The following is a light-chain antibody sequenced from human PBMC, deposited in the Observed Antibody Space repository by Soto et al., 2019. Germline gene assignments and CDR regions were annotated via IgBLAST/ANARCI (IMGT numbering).Light chain of an antibody. Sequence: DIVMTQSPATLSVSPGEKATLSCRASQSVSNSLAWYQQKPGQAPRLLMYGASTRATGIPARFSGTGSGTEFILTISSLQSEDSAVYYCQHYSNWPPWTFGQGTKVEIK. J-gene: IGKJ1*01. CDR2: GAS. V-gene: IGKV3-15*01. CDR1: QSVSNS. CDR3: QHYSNWPPWT.